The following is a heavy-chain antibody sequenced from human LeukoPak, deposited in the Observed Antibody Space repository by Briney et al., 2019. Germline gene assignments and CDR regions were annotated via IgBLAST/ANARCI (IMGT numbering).Heavy chain of an antibody. Sequence: SETLSLTCAVSNYPITSDYYWVWIRPPPVQGLEWIGQIFHSGIAHYNPSLKSRVTMSVDTSRSQFSVNLNSVTAADTAVYYCGRAGFGTAYNRFYYYMDVWGKGTTVTVSS. V-gene: IGHV4-38-2*01. D-gene: IGHD3-16*01. J-gene: IGHJ6*03. CDR2: IFHSGIA. CDR3: GRAGFGTAYNRFYYYMDV. CDR1: NYPITSDYY.